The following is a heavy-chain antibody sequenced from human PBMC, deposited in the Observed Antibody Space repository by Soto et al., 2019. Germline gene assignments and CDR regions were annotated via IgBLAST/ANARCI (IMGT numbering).Heavy chain of an antibody. V-gene: IGHV3-74*01. D-gene: IGHD2-15*01. Sequence: GGSLRLSCAASGFTFDDYAMHWVRQAPGKGLVWVSRINSDGSSTSYADSVKGRFTISRDNAKTTLYLQMNSLRVEDTAVYYCARDDVLCDGGRCYGIPLDVWGKGTTVTVSS. J-gene: IGHJ6*04. CDR2: INSDGSST. CDR3: ARDDVLCDGGRCYGIPLDV. CDR1: GFTFDDYA.